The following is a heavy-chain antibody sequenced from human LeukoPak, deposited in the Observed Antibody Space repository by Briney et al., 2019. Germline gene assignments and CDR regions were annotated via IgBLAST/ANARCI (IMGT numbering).Heavy chain of an antibody. J-gene: IGHJ4*02. CDR3: ARERTTIVSGTTIGAY. V-gene: IGHV3-48*03. CDR1: GFTFSSYE. CDR2: IIGSGDTI. Sequence: PGGSLRLSCSASGFTFSSYEMNWVRQAPGKGLEWISYIIGSGDTIYYADSVKGRFTISRDNAKNSLFLQMNSLTADDTAVYYRARERTTIVSGTTIGAYWGQGTLVTVSS. D-gene: IGHD2/OR15-2a*01.